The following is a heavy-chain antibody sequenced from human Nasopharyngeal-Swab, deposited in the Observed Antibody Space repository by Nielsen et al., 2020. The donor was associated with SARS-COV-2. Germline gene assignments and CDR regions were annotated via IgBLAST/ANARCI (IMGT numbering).Heavy chain of an antibody. J-gene: IGHJ5*02. V-gene: IGHV1-18*01. D-gene: IGHD3-16*01. CDR2: ISAYNGNT. CDR3: ARDPDLWGNWFDP. Sequence: WVRQAPGQGLEWMGWISAYNGNTNYAQKLQGRVTMTTDTSTSTAYMELRSLRSDDTAVYYCARDPDLWGNWFDPWGQGTLVTVSS.